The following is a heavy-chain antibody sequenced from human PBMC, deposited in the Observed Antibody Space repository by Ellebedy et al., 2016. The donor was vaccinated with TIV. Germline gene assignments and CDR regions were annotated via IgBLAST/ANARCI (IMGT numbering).Heavy chain of an antibody. V-gene: IGHV4-34*01. CDR2: INHSGST. D-gene: IGHD2-2*01. CDR1: GGSFSGYY. J-gene: IGHJ5*02. CDR3: ARGARIVVVPAATNWFNP. Sequence: SETLSLXCAVYGGSFSGYYWSWIRQPPGKGLEWIGEINHSGSTNYNPSLKSRVTISVDTSKNQFSLKLSSVTAADTAVYYCARGARIVVVPAATNWFNPWGQGTLVTVSS.